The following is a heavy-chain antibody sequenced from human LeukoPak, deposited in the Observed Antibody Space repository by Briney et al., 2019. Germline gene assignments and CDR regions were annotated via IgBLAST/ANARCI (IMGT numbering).Heavy chain of an antibody. CDR2: ISWDSRSV. D-gene: IGHD2-15*01. CDR1: GFTFDDYA. V-gene: IGHV3-43D*03. Sequence: TGGSLRLSCAASGFTFDDYAMHWVRQSPGKGLQWVSFISWDSRSVYYADSVKGRFAISRDNNKKSVFLQMNSLTAEDTAFYYCARDSQDCSASTCYFDYWGQGTLVTVSA. J-gene: IGHJ4*02. CDR3: ARDSQDCSASTCYFDY.